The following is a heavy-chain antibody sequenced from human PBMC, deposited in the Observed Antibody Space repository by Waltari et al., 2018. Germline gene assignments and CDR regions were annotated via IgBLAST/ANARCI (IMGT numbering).Heavy chain of an antibody. CDR1: GFTFSSYS. CDR2: ISSISSYI. CDR3: ARDRGVLSYYFDY. D-gene: IGHD2-15*01. Sequence: EVQLVESGGGLVKPGGSLRLSCAASGFTFSSYSMNWVRQAPGKGLEWVSSISSISSYIYYADSVKGRFTISRDNAKNSLYLQMNSLRAEDTAVYYCARDRGVLSYYFDYWGQGTLVTVSS. J-gene: IGHJ4*02. V-gene: IGHV3-21*01.